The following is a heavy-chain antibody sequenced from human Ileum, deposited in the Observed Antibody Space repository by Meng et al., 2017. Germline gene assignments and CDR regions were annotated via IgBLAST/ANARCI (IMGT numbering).Heavy chain of an antibody. CDR1: GFTLTSYY. J-gene: IGHJ4*02. CDR3: ASQTNTGH. Sequence: EVQLVESGGGLVQLGGSLRLSCAASGFTLTSYYMHWVRKAPGKGLVWVSAINSDGSITTYADSVKGRFTISRDNAKNTLYLQMDSLRGEDTAVYYCASQTNTGHWGQGALVTVSS. V-gene: IGHV3-74*03. CDR2: INSDGSIT. D-gene: IGHD4-17*01.